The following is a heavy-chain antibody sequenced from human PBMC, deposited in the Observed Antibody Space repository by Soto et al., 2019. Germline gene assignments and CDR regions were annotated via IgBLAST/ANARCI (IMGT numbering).Heavy chain of an antibody. CDR2: ISYDGSNK. CDR1: GFTFSSYA. CDR3: ASVGRLHYFDY. J-gene: IGHJ4*02. V-gene: IGHV3-30-3*01. D-gene: IGHD4-17*01. Sequence: QVQLVESGGGVVQPGRSLRLSCAASGFTFSSYAMHWVRQAPGKGLEWVAVISYDGSNKYYAESVKGRFTISRDNSKNTLFLQMNSLRAEDTAVYYCASVGRLHYFDYWGQGTLVTVSS.